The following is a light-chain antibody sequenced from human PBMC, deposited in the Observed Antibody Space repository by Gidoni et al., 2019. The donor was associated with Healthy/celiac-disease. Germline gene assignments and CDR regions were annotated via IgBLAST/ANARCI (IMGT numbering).Light chain of an antibody. CDR2: GAS. Sequence: EIVLTQPPGTLSLSPGERATLSCRASQSVSSSYLAWYQQKPGQAPMLLIYGASSRATGIPDRFSGSGSGTDFTLTISRLEPEDFAVYYCQQYGSSPWTFGQGTKVEIK. J-gene: IGKJ1*01. CDR3: QQYGSSPWT. CDR1: QSVSSSY. V-gene: IGKV3-20*01.